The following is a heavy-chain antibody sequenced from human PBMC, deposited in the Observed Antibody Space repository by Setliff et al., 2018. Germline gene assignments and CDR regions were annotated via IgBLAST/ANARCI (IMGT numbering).Heavy chain of an antibody. D-gene: IGHD6-6*01. V-gene: IGHV1-2*06. CDR1: GYTFTGYY. CDR2: INPNSAVT. J-gene: IGHJ6*03. Sequence: ASVKVSCKASGYTFTGYYMHWVRQAPGQGLEWMGRINPNSAVTNYAQKCQGRVTMTRDTSISTAYMELSRLRSDDTAVYYCARDLYSSSPYYYYYYMDVWGKGTTVTVSS. CDR3: ARDLYSSSPYYYYYYMDV.